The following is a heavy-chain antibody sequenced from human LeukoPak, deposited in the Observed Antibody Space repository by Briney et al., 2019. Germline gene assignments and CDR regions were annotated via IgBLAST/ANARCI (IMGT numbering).Heavy chain of an antibody. Sequence: SQTLSLTCAISGDSVSSNSVGWNWIRQSPSRGLEWLGRTFYRSKWCNNYAVSVKSRIIINPDTSKNQFSLQLNSVTPEDTAVYYCARGNTMVRGALQSEYFQHWGQGTLVTVSS. D-gene: IGHD3-10*01. CDR2: TFYRSKWCN. CDR3: ARGNTMVRGALQSEYFQH. V-gene: IGHV6-1*01. J-gene: IGHJ1*01. CDR1: GDSVSSNSVG.